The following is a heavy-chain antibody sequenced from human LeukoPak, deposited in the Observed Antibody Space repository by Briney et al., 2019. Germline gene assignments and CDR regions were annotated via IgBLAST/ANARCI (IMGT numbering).Heavy chain of an antibody. CDR1: GYSFTSYW. J-gene: IGHJ3*02. D-gene: IGHD4-17*01. CDR3: ARQHYGDYVGRDAFDI. V-gene: IGHV5-51*01. Sequence: GESLKISCKGSGYSFTSYWIGWVRQMPGKGLEWMGIIYPCDSDTRYSPSFQGQVTISADKSFRPAYLQWSSLKASDTAMYYCARQHYGDYVGRDAFDIWGQGTMVTVSS. CDR2: IYPCDSDT.